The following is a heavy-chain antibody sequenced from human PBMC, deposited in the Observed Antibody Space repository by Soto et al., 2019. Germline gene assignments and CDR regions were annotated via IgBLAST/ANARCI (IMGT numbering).Heavy chain of an antibody. CDR3: ARGSGVAAARDYYYMDV. J-gene: IGHJ6*03. CDR1: SGSISSSNW. D-gene: IGHD6-13*01. V-gene: IGHV4-4*02. Sequence: PSETLSLTCAVSSGSISSSNWWSWVRQPPGKGLEWIGEIYHSGSTNYNPSLKSRVTISVDKSKNQFSLKLSSVTAADTAVYYCARGSGVAAARDYYYMDVWGKGTTVTVSS. CDR2: IYHSGST.